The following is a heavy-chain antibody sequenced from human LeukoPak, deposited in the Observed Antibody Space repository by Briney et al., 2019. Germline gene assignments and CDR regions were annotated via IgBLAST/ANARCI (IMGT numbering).Heavy chain of an antibody. CDR2: IRSKAYGGTK. J-gene: IGHJ4*02. D-gene: IGHD6-19*01. V-gene: IGHV3-49*03. CDR3: TRTRAVAGTPYYFDY. Sequence: GGSLRLSCTVSGFTFGDYAMSWFRQAPGKGLEWVGCIRSKAYGGTKGYGASVKGRITISRDDSKSIAYLQMNSLKTEDRAVYYCTRTRAVAGTPYYFDYWGQGTLVTVSS. CDR1: GFTFGDYA.